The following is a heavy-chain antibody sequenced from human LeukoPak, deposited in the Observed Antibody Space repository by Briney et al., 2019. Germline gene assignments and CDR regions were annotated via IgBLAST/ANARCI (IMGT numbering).Heavy chain of an antibody. J-gene: IGHJ3*02. CDR3: ATETYYYDSSGYLI. V-gene: IGHV1-24*01. Sequence: ASVKVSCKVSGYTLTELSMHWVRQAPGKGLEWMGGFDPEDGETIYAQKFQGRVTMTEDTSTDTAYMELSSLRSEDTAVYYCATETYYYDSSGYLIWGQGTMVTVSS. CDR2: FDPEDGET. CDR1: GYTLTELS. D-gene: IGHD3-22*01.